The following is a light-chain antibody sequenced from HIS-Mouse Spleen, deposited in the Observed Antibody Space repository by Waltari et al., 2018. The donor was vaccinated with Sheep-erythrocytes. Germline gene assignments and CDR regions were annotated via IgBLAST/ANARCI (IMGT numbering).Light chain of an antibody. CDR1: AFPKKY. Sequence: SYELTQPPSVSVSPGQTARITCSGDAFPKKYPYLYQQKAGPAPVLVIYEDSKRPSGIPERFSGSSSGTMATLTISGAQVEDEADYYCYSTDSSGNHSNWVFGGGTKLTVL. CDR2: EDS. CDR3: YSTDSSGNHSNWV. V-gene: IGLV3-10*01. J-gene: IGLJ3*02.